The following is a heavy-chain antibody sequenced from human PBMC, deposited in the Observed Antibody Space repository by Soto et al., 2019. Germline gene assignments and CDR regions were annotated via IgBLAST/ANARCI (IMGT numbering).Heavy chain of an antibody. Sequence: QVQLVQSGAEVRKPGASVTVSCRSSGDSFNAYYIHWVRQAPGQGLEWMGWINPNSCVTKYAQQFQGWVSMTRDTSIRTVYTQLSRLRSDDTAVYYCARESGGATATLDYYYFYMDVWGTGTTVTVSS. V-gene: IGHV1-2*04. D-gene: IGHD5-12*01. J-gene: IGHJ6*03. CDR2: INPNSCVT. CDR3: ARESGGATATLDYYYFYMDV. CDR1: GDSFNAYY.